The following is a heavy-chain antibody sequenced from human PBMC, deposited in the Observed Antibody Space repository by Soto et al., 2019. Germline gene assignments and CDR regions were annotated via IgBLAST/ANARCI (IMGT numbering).Heavy chain of an antibody. J-gene: IGHJ4*02. CDR2: IYSNGHT. V-gene: IGHV4-30-4*01. CDR3: ARGLSPEHAWSGYFQGHYFDN. Sequence: QVQLQESGPGLVQPSQTLSVTCTVSGGSFSSVDYSWTWLRQPPGKGLEWVADIYSNGHTYQASSFKSRLAVSVDTPKSQVSLRLSSVTAADTAVYYCARGLSPEHAWSGYFQGHYFDNWGRGTLVTVSS. D-gene: IGHD3-3*01. CDR1: GGSFSSVDYS.